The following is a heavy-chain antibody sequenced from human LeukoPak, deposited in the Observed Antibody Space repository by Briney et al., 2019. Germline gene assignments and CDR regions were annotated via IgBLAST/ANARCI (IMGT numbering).Heavy chain of an antibody. CDR2: INHSGST. CDR1: GESFSDYY. V-gene: IGHV4-34*01. Sequence: SETLSLTCAVYGESFSDYYWSWIRQPPGKGLEWIGEINHSGSTNYSPSLKSRVTISVNTSKNQFSLKLTSVTAADTAVYYCARENDSSGYYYVYAFDIWGQGTMVTVSS. D-gene: IGHD3-22*01. CDR3: ARENDSSGYYYVYAFDI. J-gene: IGHJ3*02.